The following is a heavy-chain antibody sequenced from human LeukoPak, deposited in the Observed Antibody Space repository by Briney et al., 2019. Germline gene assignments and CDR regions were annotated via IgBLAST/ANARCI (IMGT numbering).Heavy chain of an antibody. J-gene: IGHJ4*02. CDR1: GGSISSGGYY. D-gene: IGHD3-22*01. V-gene: IGHV4-30-4*08. CDR2: IYYSGST. CDR3: ARAGALPDYDSSGYYSDY. Sequence: ASETLSLTCTVSGGSISSGGYYWSWIRQPPGKGLEWIGYIYYSGSTYYNPSLKSRVTISVDTSKNQFSLKLSSVTAADTAVYYCARAGALPDYDSSGYYSDYWGQGTLVTVSS.